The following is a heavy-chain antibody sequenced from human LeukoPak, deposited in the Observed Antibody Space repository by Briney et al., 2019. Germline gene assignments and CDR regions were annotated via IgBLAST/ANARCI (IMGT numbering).Heavy chain of an antibody. CDR3: ASRDYGSTWSDP. CDR2: IYPGDYTT. Sequence: GESLKISCKGFRYSLSTYWIGWVRQMRGRGLEWMGIIYPGDYTTQYSSSFQGQVTISVDKSTGTAYLQWSSLKASDTAIYYCASRDYGSTWSDPWGQGTLVTVSS. CDR1: RYSLSTYW. J-gene: IGHJ5*02. D-gene: IGHD4/OR15-4a*01. V-gene: IGHV5-51*01.